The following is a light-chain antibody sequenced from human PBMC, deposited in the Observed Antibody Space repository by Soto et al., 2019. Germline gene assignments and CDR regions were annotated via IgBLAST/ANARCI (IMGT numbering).Light chain of an antibody. V-gene: IGKV3-20*01. Sequence: EIVLTQSPGTLSLSPGERATLSCRASQSVSSSYLAWYQQKPGQAPRLLIYGASGRATGIPDRFSGSGSGTDFTLTISRLEPEDFAVYYCQQYASSALYTFGQGTKLEIK. CDR2: GAS. CDR1: QSVSSSY. J-gene: IGKJ2*01. CDR3: QQYASSALYT.